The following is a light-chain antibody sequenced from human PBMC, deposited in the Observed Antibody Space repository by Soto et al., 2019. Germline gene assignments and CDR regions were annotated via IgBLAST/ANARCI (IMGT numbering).Light chain of an antibody. CDR1: NSNIGNNY. CDR2: DND. CDR3: EAWDSSLSVV. V-gene: IGLV1-51*01. J-gene: IGLJ2*01. Sequence: QSVLTHPPSVSAAPGQKVTISCSGSNSNIGNNYVSWYQQFPGTAPKLLIYDNDKRPSGIPDRFSGSKSGTSATLGITGLQTGDEADYYCEAWDSSLSVVFGGGTKLTVL.